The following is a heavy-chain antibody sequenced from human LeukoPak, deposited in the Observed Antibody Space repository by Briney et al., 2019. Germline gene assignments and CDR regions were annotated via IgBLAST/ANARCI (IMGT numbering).Heavy chain of an antibody. CDR3: AGHYYYYYYMDV. J-gene: IGHJ6*03. Sequence: GASVKVSCKASGYTFTSYGISWVRQAPGQGLEWMGWISAYNGNTNYAQKLQGRVTMTTDTSTSTAYMELRSPRSDDTAVYYCAGHYYYYYYMDVWGKGTTVTVSS. CDR2: ISAYNGNT. V-gene: IGHV1-18*01. CDR1: GYTFTSYG.